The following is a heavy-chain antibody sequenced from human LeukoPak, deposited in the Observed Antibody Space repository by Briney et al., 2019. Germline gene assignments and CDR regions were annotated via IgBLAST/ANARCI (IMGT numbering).Heavy chain of an antibody. V-gene: IGHV3-21*01. CDR3: AELGITMIGGV. CDR2: ISGSSSYI. Sequence: GGSLRLSCAASGFTFSSDSMNWVRQAPGKGLEWVSSISGSSSYIYYADSVKGRFTISRDNSNNTLYLQMNSLRAEDTAVYYCAELGITMIGGVWGKGTTVTISS. J-gene: IGHJ6*04. CDR1: GFTFSSDS. D-gene: IGHD3-10*02.